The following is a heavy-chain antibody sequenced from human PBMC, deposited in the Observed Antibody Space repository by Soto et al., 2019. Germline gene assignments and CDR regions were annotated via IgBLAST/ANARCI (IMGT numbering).Heavy chain of an antibody. V-gene: IGHV1-3*01. Sequence: QVQLVQSGAEVKKPGASVKVSCKASGYTFTSYAMHWVRQAPRQRLEWMGWINAGNGNTKYSQKFQGRVTITRDTSASTAYMEMSSLRSEDTAVYYCARVGSSSWQEYYFDYWGQGTLVTVSS. CDR3: ARVGSSSWQEYYFDY. J-gene: IGHJ4*02. D-gene: IGHD6-13*01. CDR1: GYTFTSYA. CDR2: INAGNGNT.